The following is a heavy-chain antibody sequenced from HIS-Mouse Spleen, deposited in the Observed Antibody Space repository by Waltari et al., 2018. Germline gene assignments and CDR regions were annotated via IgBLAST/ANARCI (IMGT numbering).Heavy chain of an antibody. CDR1: GGSFSCYS. D-gene: IGHD6-13*01. CDR2: INHSGST. Sequence: QVQLQQWCAGLLKPSETLSLTCAVYGGSFSCYSWSWIRQPPGNGLEWIGEINHSGSTNYNPSLKSRVTISVDTSKNQFSLKLSSVTAADTAVYYCARGGDSSSWYFDYWGQGTMVTVSS. CDR3: ARGGDSSSWYFDY. V-gene: IGHV4-34*01. J-gene: IGHJ4*02.